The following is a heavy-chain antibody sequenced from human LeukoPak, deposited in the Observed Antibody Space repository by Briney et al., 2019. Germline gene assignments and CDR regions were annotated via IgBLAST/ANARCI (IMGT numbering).Heavy chain of an antibody. V-gene: IGHV1-2*02. D-gene: IGHD1-26*01. CDR3: ARDRELLRAEYFQH. CDR1: GYSFTSHY. J-gene: IGHJ1*01. Sequence: ASVKVSCKASGYSFTSHYMHWVRQAPGQGLEWMGWINPNSGGTNYAQKFQGRVTMTRDTSISTASMELSRLRSDDTAVYYCARDRELLRAEYFQHWGQGTLVTVSS. CDR2: INPNSGGT.